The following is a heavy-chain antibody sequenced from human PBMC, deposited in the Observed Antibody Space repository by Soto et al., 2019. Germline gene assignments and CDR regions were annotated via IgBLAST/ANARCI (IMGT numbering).Heavy chain of an antibody. CDR1: GGSISRYY. D-gene: IGHD6-13*01. Sequence: SETLSLTCTVCGGSISRYYWSWIRQPPGKGLEWIGYIYYSGSTNYNPSLKSRVTISVDTSKNQFSLKLSSVTAADTAVYYCAGSSSWYWNFDYWGQGTLVTVSS. V-gene: IGHV4-59*01. J-gene: IGHJ4*02. CDR3: AGSSSWYWNFDY. CDR2: IYYSGST.